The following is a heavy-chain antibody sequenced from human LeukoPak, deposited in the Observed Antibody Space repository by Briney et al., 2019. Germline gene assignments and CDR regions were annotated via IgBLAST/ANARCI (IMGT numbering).Heavy chain of an antibody. CDR3: ARDVEADYGGKEAYFDY. V-gene: IGHV3-48*03. J-gene: IGHJ4*02. D-gene: IGHD4-23*01. CDR1: GFTFSSYE. CDR2: ISSSGSTI. Sequence: GGSLRLSCAASGFTFSSYEMNWVRQAPGKGLEWVSYISSSGSTIYYADSVKGRFTISRDNAKNSLYLQMNSLRAEDTAVYYCARDVEADYGGKEAYFDYWGPGTLVAVSS.